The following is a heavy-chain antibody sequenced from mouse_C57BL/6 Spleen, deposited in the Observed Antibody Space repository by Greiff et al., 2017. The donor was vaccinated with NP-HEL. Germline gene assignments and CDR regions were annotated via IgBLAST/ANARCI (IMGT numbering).Heavy chain of an antibody. V-gene: IGHV1-69*01. CDR1: GYTFTSYW. Sequence: QVQLQQPGAELVMPGASVKLSCKASGYTFTSYWMHWVKQRPGQGLEWIGEIDPSDSYTNYNQKFKGKSTLTVDKSSSTAYMQLSSLTSEDSAVYYCARSTVVAPWYFDYWGQGTTLTVSS. CDR2: IDPSDSYT. CDR3: ARSTVVAPWYFDY. D-gene: IGHD1-1*01. J-gene: IGHJ2*01.